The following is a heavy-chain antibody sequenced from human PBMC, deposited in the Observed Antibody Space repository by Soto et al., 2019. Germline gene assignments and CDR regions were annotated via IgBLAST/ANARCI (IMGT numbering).Heavy chain of an antibody. CDR3: ARGLTGTHRGYFDY. D-gene: IGHD1-1*01. V-gene: IGHV4-34*01. J-gene: IGHJ4*02. CDR1: GGSFSGYY. Sequence: QVQLQQWGAGLLKPSETLSLTCAVYGGSFSGYYWSWIRQPPGKGLEWIGEINHSGSTNYNPSLKSRVTISVDTSKNQFSLKLSSVTAADTAVYYCARGLTGTHRGYFDYWGQGTLVTVSS. CDR2: INHSGST.